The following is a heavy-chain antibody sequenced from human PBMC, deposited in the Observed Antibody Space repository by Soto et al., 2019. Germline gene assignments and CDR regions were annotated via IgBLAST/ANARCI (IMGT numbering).Heavy chain of an antibody. CDR3: ASPGIVVVPAATYGMDV. V-gene: IGHV3-48*02. Sequence: GGSLRLSCAASGFTFSSYSMNWVRQAPGKGLEWVSYISSSSSTIYYADSVKGRFTISRDNAKNSLYLQMNSLRDEDTAVYYCASPGIVVVPAATYGMDVWGEGNTVTVSS. D-gene: IGHD2-2*01. CDR2: ISSSSSTI. J-gene: IGHJ6*04. CDR1: GFTFSSYS.